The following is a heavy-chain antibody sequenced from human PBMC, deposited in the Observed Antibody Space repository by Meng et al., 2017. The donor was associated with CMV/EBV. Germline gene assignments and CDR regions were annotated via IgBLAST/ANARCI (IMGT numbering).Heavy chain of an antibody. CDR2: IYYSGRT. Sequence: GSLRLSCTVSGGSISSISYYWVWIRQPPGKGLEWIGSIYYSGRTYYNPSLKSRVTISVDTSKNQFSLKLSSVTAADTAVNYCASSVKHITIFGVAKTNLNFDYWGQGTLVTVSS. D-gene: IGHD3-3*01. CDR1: GGSISSISYY. J-gene: IGHJ4*02. V-gene: IGHV4-39*07. CDR3: ASSVKHITIFGVAKTNLNFDY.